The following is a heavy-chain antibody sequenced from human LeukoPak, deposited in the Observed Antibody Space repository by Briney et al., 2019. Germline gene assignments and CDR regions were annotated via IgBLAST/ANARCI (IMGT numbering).Heavy chain of an antibody. V-gene: IGHV3-23*01. J-gene: IGHJ4*02. CDR2: IGGSGDTT. D-gene: IGHD2-2*01. Sequence: GGSLRLSCSASRFTFSNYAMTWVRQAPGQGLEWVSCIGGSGDTTYYADSVKGRFTISRDNSRNTLFLQMNSLRGEDTAVYYCAKGNGDSCYAGLDYWGQGTLVTVSS. CDR3: AKGNGDSCYAGLDY. CDR1: RFTFSNYA.